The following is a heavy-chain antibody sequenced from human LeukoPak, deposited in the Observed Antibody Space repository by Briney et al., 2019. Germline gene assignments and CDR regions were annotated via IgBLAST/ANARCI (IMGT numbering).Heavy chain of an antibody. CDR3: ARHSEHYDYVWGSYRSPLDY. CDR2: IYYSGST. V-gene: IGHV4-39*01. Sequence: SETLSLTCTVSGGSISSSSYSWGWIRQPPGKGLEWIGSIYYSGSTYYNPSLKSRVTISVDTSKNQFSLKLSSVTAADTAVYYCARHSEHYDYVWGSYRSPLDYWGQGTLVTVSS. D-gene: IGHD3-16*02. J-gene: IGHJ4*02. CDR1: GGSISSSSYS.